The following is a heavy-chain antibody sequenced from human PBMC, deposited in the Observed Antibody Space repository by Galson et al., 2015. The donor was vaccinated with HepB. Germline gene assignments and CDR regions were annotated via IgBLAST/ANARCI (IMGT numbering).Heavy chain of an antibody. CDR2: IDAGSGPPT. J-gene: IGHJ3*01. CDR3: VRAPTGLIKGSYDL. V-gene: IGHV3-23*01. CDR1: GFRFSSHA. D-gene: IGHD3-9*01. Sequence: SLRLSCAASGFRFSSHAMTWVRQAPGKGLQWVSSIDAGSGPPTYYAESVKGRFTISRDNSQNMLYLQMNCLRAEDTAIYYCVRAPTGLIKGSYDLWGQGTTVIVSS.